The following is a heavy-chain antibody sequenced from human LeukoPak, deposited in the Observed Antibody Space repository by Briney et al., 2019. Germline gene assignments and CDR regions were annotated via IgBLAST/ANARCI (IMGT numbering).Heavy chain of an antibody. D-gene: IGHD2-2*01. V-gene: IGHV3-30*18. CDR3: AKCMNIVVVPAASFGMDV. J-gene: IGHJ6*04. Sequence: GRSLRLSCAASGFTFSSYGMHWVRQAPDKGLEWVAVISYDGSNKYYADSVKGRFSISRDNSKNTLYLQMNSLRAEDTAVYYCAKCMNIVVVPAASFGMDVWGKGTTVTVSS. CDR1: GFTFSSYG. CDR2: ISYDGSNK.